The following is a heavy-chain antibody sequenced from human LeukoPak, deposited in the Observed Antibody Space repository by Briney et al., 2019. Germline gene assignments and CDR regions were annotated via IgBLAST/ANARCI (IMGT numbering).Heavy chain of an antibody. CDR2: IIPIFGTA. CDR3: ARVYISYGEYNWFDP. Sequence: ASVKVSCKASGGTFSSYAIRWVRQAPGQGLEWMGGIIPIFGTANYAQKFQGRVTITTDESTSTAYMELSSLRSEDTAVYYCARVYISYGEYNWFDPWGQGTLVTVSS. V-gene: IGHV1-69*05. J-gene: IGHJ5*02. D-gene: IGHD4-17*01. CDR1: GGTFSSYA.